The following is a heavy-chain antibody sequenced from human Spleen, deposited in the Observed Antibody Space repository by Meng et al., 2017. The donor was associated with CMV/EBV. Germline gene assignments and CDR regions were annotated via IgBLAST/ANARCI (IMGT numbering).Heavy chain of an antibody. Sequence: SGGSISSGDYFWGWIRQPPGKGLEWIGYIYYSGSTYYNPSLKSRVTISVDTSKNQFSLKLSSVTAADTAVYYCAREYTSSSNWFDPWGQGTLVTVSS. D-gene: IGHD6-6*01. CDR2: IYYSGST. CDR3: AREYTSSSNWFDP. V-gene: IGHV4-30-4*08. J-gene: IGHJ5*02. CDR1: GGSISSGDYF.